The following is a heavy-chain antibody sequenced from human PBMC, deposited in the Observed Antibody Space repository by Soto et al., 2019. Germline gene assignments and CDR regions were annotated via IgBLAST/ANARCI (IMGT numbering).Heavy chain of an antibody. Sequence: ASVKVSCKASGYTFTSYDIYWVRQATGQGLEWMGWMNPNTGNSGYAQKFQGRVTMTSDTSISTAHMGLSSLRSEDTAVYYCARRAETNGWNGFGADKYYFDFWGQGTLGTVS. CDR3: ARRAETNGWNGFGADKYYFDF. D-gene: IGHD1-1*01. J-gene: IGHJ4*02. CDR1: GYTFTSYD. V-gene: IGHV1-8*01. CDR2: MNPNTGNS.